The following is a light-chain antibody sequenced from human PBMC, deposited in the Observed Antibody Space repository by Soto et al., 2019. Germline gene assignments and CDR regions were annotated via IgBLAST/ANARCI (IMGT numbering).Light chain of an antibody. Sequence: QSALTQPPSASGTPGQRVTISCSGSSSNIGSDFVYWYQQLPGTAPNLLIYHNYQRPSGVPDRFSASESGTSASLAISDLRSEDEGDYYCSAWDDSLKGYVFGAGTKLTVL. V-gene: IGLV1-47*01. CDR3: SAWDDSLKGYV. J-gene: IGLJ1*01. CDR2: HNY. CDR1: SSNIGSDF.